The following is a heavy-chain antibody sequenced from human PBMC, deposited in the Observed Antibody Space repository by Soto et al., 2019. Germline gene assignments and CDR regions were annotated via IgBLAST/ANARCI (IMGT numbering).Heavy chain of an antibody. V-gene: IGHV4-30-4*01. J-gene: IGHJ6*02. D-gene: IGHD3-10*01. CDR2: IYYSGST. CDR1: GGSISSGDYY. Sequence: SETLSLTCTVSGGSISSGDYYWSWIRQPPGKGLEWIGYIYYSGSTYYNPSLKSRVTISVDTSKNQFSLKLSSVTAADMAVYYCAISLWFGETASPHVVYYYGMDVWGQGTTVTVSS. CDR3: AISLWFGETASPHVVYYYGMDV.